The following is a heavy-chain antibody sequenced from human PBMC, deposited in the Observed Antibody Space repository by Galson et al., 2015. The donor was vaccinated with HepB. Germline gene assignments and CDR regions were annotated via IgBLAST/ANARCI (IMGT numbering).Heavy chain of an antibody. CDR1: GFTISTNY. V-gene: IGHV3-66*01. Sequence: SLRLSCAASGFTISTNYMTWVRQTPGKGLEWVSVMYTGGNTYYADSVKGRFTISRDNSKNTVYLQMNSLRAEDTAVYYCARAPVYDFWSGYYFDYWGQGTLVTVSS. J-gene: IGHJ4*02. CDR2: MYTGGNT. D-gene: IGHD3-3*01. CDR3: ARAPVYDFWSGYYFDY.